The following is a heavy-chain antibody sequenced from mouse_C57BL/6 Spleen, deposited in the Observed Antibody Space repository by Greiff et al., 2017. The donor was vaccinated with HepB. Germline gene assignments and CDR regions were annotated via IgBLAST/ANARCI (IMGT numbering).Heavy chain of an antibody. CDR2: IRNKANGYTT. J-gene: IGHJ3*01. V-gene: IGHV7-3*01. Sequence: EVKVVESGGGLVQPGGSLSLSCAASGFTFTDYYMSWVRQPPGKALEWLGFIRNKANGYTTEYSASVKGRFTISRDNSQSILYLQMNALRAEDSATYYCARWDNSFAYWGQGTLVTVSA. D-gene: IGHD1-3*01. CDR1: GFTFTDYY. CDR3: ARWDNSFAY.